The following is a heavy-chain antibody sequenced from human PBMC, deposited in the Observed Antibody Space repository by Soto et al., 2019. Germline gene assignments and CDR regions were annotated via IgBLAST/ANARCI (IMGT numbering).Heavy chain of an antibody. CDR2: IIPISDTT. CDR1: GGTLSSYA. CDR3: ARSQGSSTSLEIYYYYYYGMDV. D-gene: IGHD2-2*01. V-gene: IGHV1-69*01. Sequence: QVQLVQSGAEVKKPGSSVKVSCKASGGTLSSYAISWVRQAPGQGLEWMGGIIPISDTTNYAQKFQGRVTITADESTSTAYMELSSLRSEDTAVYYCARSQGSSTSLEIYYYYYYGMDVWGQGTTITVCS. J-gene: IGHJ6*02.